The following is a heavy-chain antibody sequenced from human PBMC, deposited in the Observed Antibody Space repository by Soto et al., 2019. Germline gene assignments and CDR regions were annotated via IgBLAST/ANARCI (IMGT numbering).Heavy chain of an antibody. CDR2: IVVGSGNT. D-gene: IGHD3-3*01. CDR1: GFTFTSSA. J-gene: IGHJ6*02. Sequence: GASVKVSCKASGFTFTSSAVQWVRQARGQRLEWKGWIVVGSGNTNYAQKFQERVTITRDMSTSTAYMELSSLRSEDTAVYYCAAPGDFWSGYQYYYYYYGMDVWGQGTTVTVSS. CDR3: AAPGDFWSGYQYYYYYYGMDV. V-gene: IGHV1-58*01.